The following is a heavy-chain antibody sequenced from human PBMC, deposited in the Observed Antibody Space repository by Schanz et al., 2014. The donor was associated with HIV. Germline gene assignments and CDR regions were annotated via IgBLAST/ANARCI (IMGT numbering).Heavy chain of an antibody. J-gene: IGHJ5*02. CDR3: VTEQYSTISA. CDR2: ITESGGRT. Sequence: EVQLLESGGGLVQPGGSLRLSCAASGFAFSNYAMSWVRQAPGKGLEWVSSITESGGRTYYADSVNGRFTISRDNSRNILYLQMSNLRAEDTALYYCVTEQYSTISAWGQGALVTVSS. CDR1: GFAFSNYA. D-gene: IGHD2-15*01. V-gene: IGHV3-23*01.